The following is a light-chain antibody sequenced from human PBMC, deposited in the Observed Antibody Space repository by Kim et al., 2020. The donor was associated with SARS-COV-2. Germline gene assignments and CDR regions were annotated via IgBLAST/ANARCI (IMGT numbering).Light chain of an antibody. CDR2: QDS. V-gene: IGLV3-1*01. CDR3: QAWDSSVV. J-gene: IGLJ2*01. CDR1: KLGDKY. Sequence: VSVSPGQTASITCSGDKLGDKYAFWYQQKPGQSPVLVIYQDSKRPSGIPERFSGSNSGNTAPLTSSGTRAMDEADYYCQAWDSSVVFGGGTQLTVL.